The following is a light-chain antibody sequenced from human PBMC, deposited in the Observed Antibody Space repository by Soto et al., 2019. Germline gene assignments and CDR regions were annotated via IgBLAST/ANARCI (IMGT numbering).Light chain of an antibody. J-gene: IGKJ5*01. Sequence: EILLTQSPXXXXXXPVXXSTRSCXAVQSVGSDYLAWYQQKPGQAPRILIFGASGRATGIPDRFSGSGSGTDFTLTISRLEPEDFALYYCQHYAHNSPITFGQGTRLEIK. CDR2: GAS. CDR3: QHYAHNSPIT. V-gene: IGKV3-20*01. CDR1: QSVGSDY.